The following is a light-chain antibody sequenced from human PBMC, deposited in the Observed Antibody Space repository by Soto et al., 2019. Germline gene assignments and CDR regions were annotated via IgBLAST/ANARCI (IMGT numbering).Light chain of an antibody. Sequence: DIVMTQSPDSLAVSLGERATINCKSSQSVLYSSNNKNYLAWYQQKPGKAPKLLIYAASSLQSGVPSRFSGSGSGTDFTLTISSLQPEDFATYYCQQGNSFPALTFGGGTKVDIK. CDR2: AAS. V-gene: IGKV4-1*01. J-gene: IGKJ4*01. CDR1: QSVLYSSNNKNY. CDR3: QQGNSFPALT.